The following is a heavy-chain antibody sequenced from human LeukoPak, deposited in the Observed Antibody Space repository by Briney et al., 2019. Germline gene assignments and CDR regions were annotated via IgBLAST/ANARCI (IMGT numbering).Heavy chain of an antibody. CDR3: TKPLRGWYDFDY. Sequence: GGSLRLSCAASGFTFDDYDMSWVRQAPGKGLDWVSGINSGGGVTHYADSVRGRFTISRDNSKNTVYLQMNSLRAEDTAVYYCTKPLRGWYDFDYWGQGTLVTVSS. D-gene: IGHD6-19*01. V-gene: IGHV3-23*01. CDR2: INSGGGVT. J-gene: IGHJ4*02. CDR1: GFTFDDYD.